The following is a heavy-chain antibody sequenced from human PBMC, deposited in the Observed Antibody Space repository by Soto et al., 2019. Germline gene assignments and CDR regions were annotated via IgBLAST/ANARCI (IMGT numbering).Heavy chain of an antibody. D-gene: IGHD3-10*01. CDR3: TRHSPSGDQFYMDV. Sequence: EVQLVESGGGLVQPGRSLKLSCAASGFAFTGSAMHWVRQASGKGLEWVGRIRSRPNNYATAYAASVKGRFTISRDDSKNTAYLQMKSLKSEDTATYYCTRHSPSGDQFYMDVWGKGTTVTVSS. J-gene: IGHJ6*03. CDR1: GFAFTGSA. CDR2: IRSRPNNYAT. V-gene: IGHV3-73*01.